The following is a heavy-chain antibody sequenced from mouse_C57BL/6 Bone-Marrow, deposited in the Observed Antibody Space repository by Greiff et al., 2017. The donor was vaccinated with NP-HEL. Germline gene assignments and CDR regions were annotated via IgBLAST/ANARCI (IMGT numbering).Heavy chain of an antibody. Sequence: EVQLQQSGPELVKPGASVKVPCKASGYTFTDYNMDWVKQSHGKSLEWIGDINPNNGGTIYNQKFKGKATLTVDKSSSTAYMELRSLTSEDTAVYYCARSNWVWFAYWGQGTLVTVSA. CDR2: INPNNGGT. CDR3: ARSNWVWFAY. CDR1: GYTFTDYN. J-gene: IGHJ3*01. V-gene: IGHV1-18*01. D-gene: IGHD4-1*01.